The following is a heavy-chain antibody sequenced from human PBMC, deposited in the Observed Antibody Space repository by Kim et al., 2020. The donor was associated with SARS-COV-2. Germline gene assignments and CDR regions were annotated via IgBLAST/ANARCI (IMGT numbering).Heavy chain of an antibody. Sequence: GESLKISCKGSGYYFTSYWIAWVRRMPGKALEWMGIIYPGGSDTRYSPSFQGQVTISADKSISTAYLQWSSLKASDTAMYYCARGSYYDSGYYSYDYWGQGTLVTVSS. D-gene: IGHD3-22*01. CDR3: ARGSYYDSGYYSYDY. CDR1: GYYFTSYW. J-gene: IGHJ4*02. CDR2: IYPGGSDT. V-gene: IGHV5-51*01.